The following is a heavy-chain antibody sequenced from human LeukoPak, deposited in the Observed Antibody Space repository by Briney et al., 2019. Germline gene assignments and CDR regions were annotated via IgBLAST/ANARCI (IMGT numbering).Heavy chain of an antibody. Sequence: GGSLRLSCAASGFTFSSYAMHWVRQAPGKGLEWVAVISYDGSNKYYADSVKGRFTISRDNSINTLYLQMNSLKAEDTAVYFCARQAATLDYWGQGTLVTVSS. CDR1: GFTFSSYA. D-gene: IGHD6-25*01. CDR2: ISYDGSNK. J-gene: IGHJ4*02. CDR3: ARQAATLDY. V-gene: IGHV3-30-3*01.